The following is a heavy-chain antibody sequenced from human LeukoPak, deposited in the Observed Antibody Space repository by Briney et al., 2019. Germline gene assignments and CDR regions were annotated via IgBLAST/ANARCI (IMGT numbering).Heavy chain of an antibody. Sequence: GSLILSCAASGFTFSTYWMHWVRQAPGKGLVWVSSISGSSSYINYADSVKGRFTISRDNAQNSLFLQLNSLRAEDTAVYYCARDPYSSGWYKDAFDIWGQGAMVTVSS. V-gene: IGHV3-21*01. D-gene: IGHD6-19*01. CDR3: ARDPYSSGWYKDAFDI. J-gene: IGHJ3*02. CDR1: GFTFSTYW. CDR2: ISGSSSYI.